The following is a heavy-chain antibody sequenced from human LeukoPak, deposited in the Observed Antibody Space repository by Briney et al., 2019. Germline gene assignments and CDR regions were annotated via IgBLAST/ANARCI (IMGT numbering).Heavy chain of an antibody. D-gene: IGHD3-10*01. V-gene: IGHV1-18*04. Sequence: ASVKVSCKTSGYTFTTYGISWVRQAPGQGLEWMGWISGSNGNTKYAQKVQGRVTMTTDTSTTTAYMAVRSLRSDDTAVYYCARDRDRMVQGVTALFDYWGQGTLVTVSS. CDR1: GYTFTTYG. CDR2: ISGSNGNT. CDR3: ARDRDRMVQGVTALFDY. J-gene: IGHJ4*02.